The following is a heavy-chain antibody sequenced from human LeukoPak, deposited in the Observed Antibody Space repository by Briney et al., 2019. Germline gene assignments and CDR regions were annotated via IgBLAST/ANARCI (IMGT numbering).Heavy chain of an antibody. J-gene: IGHJ2*01. D-gene: IGHD6-19*01. V-gene: IGHV3-48*03. Sequence: GGSLRLSCAASGFTFSSYEMNWVRQAPGKGLERVSYISSSGSTIYYADSVKGRFTISRDNAKNSLYLQMNSLRAEDTAVYYCARDKKQWLVRWYFDLWGRGTLVTVSS. CDR1: GFTFSSYE. CDR2: ISSSGSTI. CDR3: ARDKKQWLVRWYFDL.